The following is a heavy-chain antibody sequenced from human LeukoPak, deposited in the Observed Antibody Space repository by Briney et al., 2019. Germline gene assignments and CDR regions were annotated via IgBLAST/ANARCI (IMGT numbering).Heavy chain of an antibody. CDR3: ARDKGDYFYYGLDV. CDR1: GVSISSVPYY. Sequence: SETLSLTCSVSGVSISSVPYYWTWIRQHPGKGLEWIGYIYYSGSTYYNPSLESRVTISVDMSKNQFPLKLSPVTAADTAVYYCARDKGDYFYYGLDVWGKGTTVTVSS. CDR2: IYYSGST. D-gene: IGHD5-24*01. V-gene: IGHV4-31*03. J-gene: IGHJ6*04.